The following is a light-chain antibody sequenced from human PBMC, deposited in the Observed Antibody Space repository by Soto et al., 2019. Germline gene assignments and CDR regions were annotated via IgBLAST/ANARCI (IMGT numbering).Light chain of an antibody. V-gene: IGLV2-14*01. Sequence: QSALTQPASVSGSPGQSITISCTGTSSDVGGYDYVSWHQQHPGEAPKLMIYEVNTRPSGVSNRFSGSKSGNTASLTISGLQAEDEADYYCCSYTSSGAHVFGGGTKLTVL. J-gene: IGLJ2*01. CDR3: CSYTSSGAHV. CDR2: EVN. CDR1: SSDVGGYDY.